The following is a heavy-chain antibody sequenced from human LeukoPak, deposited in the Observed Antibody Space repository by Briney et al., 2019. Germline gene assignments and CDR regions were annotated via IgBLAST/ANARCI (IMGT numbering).Heavy chain of an antibody. CDR2: ISGSGGDT. D-gene: IGHD6-19*01. J-gene: IGHJ4*02. CDR3: AKTTAGYSSGRYPGWPIDY. CDR1: GFTFRSCA. V-gene: IGHV3-23*01. Sequence: GGSLRLSCAASGFTFRSCAIYWVRQAPGKGLECVSGISGSGGDTYFADSVKGRFTISRDNSKNTVFLQMDSLRAEDTAVYYCAKTTAGYSSGRYPGWPIDYWGQGTLVTVSS.